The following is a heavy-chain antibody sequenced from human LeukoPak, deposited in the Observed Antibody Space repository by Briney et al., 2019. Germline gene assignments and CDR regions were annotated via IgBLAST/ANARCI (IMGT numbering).Heavy chain of an antibody. V-gene: IGHV4-59*01. D-gene: IGHD1-26*01. J-gene: IGHJ6*02. CDR3: ARAGVVGNYYYYGMDV. Sequence: PSETLSLTCTISGGSISNYYCSWIRQSPGKGLEWIGYISYNGKTNYSPSLKSRVTMSVDTSKNQFSLKLRSATAADTAVYYCARAGVVGNYYYYGMDVWGQGTTVTVSS. CDR1: GGSISNYY. CDR2: ISYNGKT.